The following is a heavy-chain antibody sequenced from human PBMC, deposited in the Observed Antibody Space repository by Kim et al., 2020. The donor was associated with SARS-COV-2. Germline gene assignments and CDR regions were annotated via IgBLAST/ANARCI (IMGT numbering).Heavy chain of an antibody. Sequence: GGSLRLSCAASGFTFSSYGMHWVRQAPGKGLEWVAVISYDGSNKYYADSVKGRFTISRDNSKNTLYLQMNSLRAEDTAVYYCAKFSFVLWFGELSSGDWFDPWGQGTLVTVSS. CDR3: AKFSFVLWFGELSSGDWFDP. D-gene: IGHD3-10*01. V-gene: IGHV3-30*18. CDR1: GFTFSSYG. CDR2: ISYDGSNK. J-gene: IGHJ5*02.